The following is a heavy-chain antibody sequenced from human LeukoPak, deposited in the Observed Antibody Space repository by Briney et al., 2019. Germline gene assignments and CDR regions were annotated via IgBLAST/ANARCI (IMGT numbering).Heavy chain of an antibody. D-gene: IGHD4-17*01. V-gene: IGHV4-39*01. J-gene: IGHJ4*02. CDR3: ARHFTTVIDY. Sequence: PSETLSLTCTVSGGSISSSSYYWGWIRQPPGKGLEWIGSIYYSGSTYYNPSLKSRVTISVDTSKNQFSLKLSSLTAADTAVYYCARHFTTVIDYWGQGTLVTVSS. CDR1: GGSISSSSYY. CDR2: IYYSGST.